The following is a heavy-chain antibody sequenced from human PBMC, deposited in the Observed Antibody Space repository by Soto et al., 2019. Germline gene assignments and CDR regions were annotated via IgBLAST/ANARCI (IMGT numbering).Heavy chain of an antibody. CDR2: IIPIFGTA. D-gene: IGHD3-22*01. CDR3: AKGVPTYYYDSSGYYYLDY. Sequence: SVKVSCKASGGTFSSYAISWVRQAPGQGLEWMGGIIPIFGTANYAQKFQGRVTITADESTSTAYMELSSLRSEDTAVYYCAKGVPTYYYDSSGYYYLDYWGQGTLVTVSS. CDR1: GGTFSSYA. V-gene: IGHV1-69*13. J-gene: IGHJ4*02.